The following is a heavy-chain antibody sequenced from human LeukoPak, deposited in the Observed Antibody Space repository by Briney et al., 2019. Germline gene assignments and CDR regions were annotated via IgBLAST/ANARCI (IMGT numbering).Heavy chain of an antibody. D-gene: IGHD2-2*01. J-gene: IGHJ4*02. CDR1: GYSISSGYY. V-gene: IGHV4-38-2*02. Sequence: PSETLSLTCTVSGYSISSGYYWGWIRQPPGKGLEWIGSICHSGSTYYNPSLKSRVTISVDTSKNQFSLKLSSVTAADTAVYYCARALRQLPSRYWGQGTLVTVSS. CDR3: ARALRQLPSRY. CDR2: ICHSGST.